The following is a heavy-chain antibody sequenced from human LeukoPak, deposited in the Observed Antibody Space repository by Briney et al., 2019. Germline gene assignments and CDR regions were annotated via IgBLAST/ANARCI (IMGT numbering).Heavy chain of an antibody. J-gene: IGHJ6*03. CDR3: AREGMYSSSPYVGYYMDV. D-gene: IGHD6-13*01. CDR2: INSNWGST. Sequence: GGSLRLSCAASGFSFSNYAMHCVRQAPGKGPEYVSAINSNWGSTYYADSVKGRFTISRDNAKNTLYLQMDSLRPEDIGVYYCAREGMYSSSPYVGYYMDVWGKGAAVTASS. V-gene: IGHV3-64*02. CDR1: GFSFSNYA.